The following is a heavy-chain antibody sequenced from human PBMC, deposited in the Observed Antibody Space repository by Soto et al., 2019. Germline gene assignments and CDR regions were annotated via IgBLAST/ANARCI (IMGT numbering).Heavy chain of an antibody. Sequence: QVHLVQSGAEVKKPGSSVRVSCKTSGYPCSNYAISWVRQAPGQGLEWMGWINNGRGYTNDAHDRVTMTKDASTYTAYLEVTSLRSDDTAIYYCARDRVYTGGSDADYWGQGTLVTVSS. CDR3: ARDRVYTGGSDADY. D-gene: IGHD2-8*02. J-gene: IGHJ4*02. CDR2: INNGRGYT. V-gene: IGHV1-18*01. CDR1: GYPCSNYA.